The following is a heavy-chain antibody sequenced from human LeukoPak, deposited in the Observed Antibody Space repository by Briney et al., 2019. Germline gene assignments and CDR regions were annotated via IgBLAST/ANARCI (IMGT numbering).Heavy chain of an antibody. D-gene: IGHD1-1*01. Sequence: GASVKVSCKASGYTFTSYDINWVRQATGQGLEWVGWINPKNGDTLYPQKFQGRVTLTRDTSISTAYMDLSRLISDDTAVYYCLRDVHNWNDDYWGQGALVTVSS. CDR1: GYTFTSYD. CDR2: INPKNGDT. V-gene: IGHV1-2*02. CDR3: LRDVHNWNDDY. J-gene: IGHJ4*02.